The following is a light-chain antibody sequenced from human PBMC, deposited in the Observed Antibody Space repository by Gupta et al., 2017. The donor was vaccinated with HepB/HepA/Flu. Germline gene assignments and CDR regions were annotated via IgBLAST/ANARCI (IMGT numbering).Light chain of an antibody. CDR1: NLGDKF. Sequence: SYELTQSPSVSVSPGQTASITCSGDNLGDKFASWYQQKPGQSPVLVIYEDSKRPSGSPERFSGSNSGNKATLTISGTQVMDEADDYCQAWDRTTVVFGPGTKLTVL. CDR2: EDS. J-gene: IGLJ3*02. V-gene: IGLV3-1*01. CDR3: QAWDRTTVV.